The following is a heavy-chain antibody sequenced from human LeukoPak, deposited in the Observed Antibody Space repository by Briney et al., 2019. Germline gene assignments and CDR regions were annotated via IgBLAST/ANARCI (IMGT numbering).Heavy chain of an antibody. CDR2: IYVTGST. CDR1: GDSITSYY. D-gene: IGHD3-10*01. CDR3: ARWGVQSAALDY. Sequence: PSETLSLTCTVSGDSITSYYWSWIRQPAGKGLEWIGRIYVTGSTKYNPSLKSRVTMSGDTSKNQFSLRTSSVTAADTAIYYCARWGVQSAALDYWGQGMLVTVSS. V-gene: IGHV4-4*07. J-gene: IGHJ4*02.